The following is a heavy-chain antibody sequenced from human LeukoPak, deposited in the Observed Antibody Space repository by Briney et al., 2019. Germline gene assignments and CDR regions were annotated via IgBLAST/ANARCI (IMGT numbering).Heavy chain of an antibody. Sequence: GASVKVSCKASGYTFTGYYMHWVRQAPGQGLEWMGWISAYNGNTNYAQKLQGRVTMTTDTSTSTAYMELRSLRSDDTAVYYCARVVTMIVVVTGSAFDIWGQGTMVTVSS. V-gene: IGHV1-18*04. J-gene: IGHJ3*02. CDR2: ISAYNGNT. CDR3: ARVVTMIVVVTGSAFDI. CDR1: GYTFTGYY. D-gene: IGHD3-22*01.